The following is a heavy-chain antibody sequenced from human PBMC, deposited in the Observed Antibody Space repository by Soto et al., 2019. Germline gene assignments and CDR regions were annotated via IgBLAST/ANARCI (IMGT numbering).Heavy chain of an antibody. CDR1: GFTFSDYY. Sequence: PGGSLRLSCAASGFTFSDYYMSWIRQAPGKGLEWVSYISSSGSTIYYADSVRGRFTISRDNAKNSLYLQMNSLRAEDTAVYYCARSLTWIAAADWHFDLWGRGTLVTVSS. V-gene: IGHV3-11*01. CDR2: ISSSGSTI. D-gene: IGHD6-13*01. CDR3: ARSLTWIAAADWHFDL. J-gene: IGHJ2*01.